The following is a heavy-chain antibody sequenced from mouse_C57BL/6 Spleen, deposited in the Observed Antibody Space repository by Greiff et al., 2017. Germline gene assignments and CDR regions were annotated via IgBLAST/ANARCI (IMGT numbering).Heavy chain of an antibody. D-gene: IGHD2-5*01. J-gene: IGHJ2*01. CDR2: IDPSDSYT. CDR3: AIRICYSNYFPYCFDY. Sequence: VQLQQPGAELVMPGASVKLSCKASGYTFTSYWMHWVKQRPGQGLEWIGEIDPSDSYTNYNQKFKGKSTLTVDKSSSTAYMQLSSLTSEDSAVYYCAIRICYSNYFPYCFDYWGQGTTLTVSS. CDR1: GYTFTSYW. V-gene: IGHV1-69*01.